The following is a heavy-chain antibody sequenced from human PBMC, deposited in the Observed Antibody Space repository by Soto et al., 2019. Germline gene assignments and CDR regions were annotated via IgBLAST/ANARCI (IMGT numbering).Heavy chain of an antibody. Sequence: SETLSLTCTVSGGSVSNSSYYLFWIRQSPGKGLELIGSVYYRGRSYSKSSVKSRVTISVDTSKNRFSLSLNSVTASDTAVYFCVSQRTTVPTQAYFDYWGPGALVTVSS. D-gene: IGHD4-17*01. CDR1: GGSVSNSSYY. J-gene: IGHJ4*02. CDR3: VSQRTTVPTQAYFDY. CDR2: VYYRGRS. V-gene: IGHV4-39*01.